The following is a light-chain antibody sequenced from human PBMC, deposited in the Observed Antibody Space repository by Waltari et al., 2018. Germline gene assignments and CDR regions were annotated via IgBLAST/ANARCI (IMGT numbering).Light chain of an antibody. CDR1: QSLLNSSNNKNY. CDR2: WAS. V-gene: IGKV4-1*01. CDR3: QQYYSTPWT. Sequence: DIVMTQSPDSLAVSLGERTTINCKSNQSLLNSSNNKNYLAWYHQKPGQPPKLLIYWASTRESGVPDRFSGSGSGTDFTLTISSLQAEDVAVYYCQQYYSTPWTFGQGTKVDIK. J-gene: IGKJ1*01.